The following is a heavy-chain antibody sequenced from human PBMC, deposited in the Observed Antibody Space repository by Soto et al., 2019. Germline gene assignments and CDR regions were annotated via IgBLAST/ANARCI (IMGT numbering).Heavy chain of an antibody. Sequence: QVQLVESGGGLVKPGGSLRLSCAASGITFSDYYMSWIRQAPGKGLEWLSYISTSSSYRNYADSVKGRFTISRDNAKNSLYLQMNGLRVEDTAVYYCAREGPGTSTWYVDSWGQGTLVTVSS. CDR3: AREGPGTSTWYVDS. V-gene: IGHV3-11*05. CDR1: GITFSDYY. D-gene: IGHD6-13*01. CDR2: ISTSSSYR. J-gene: IGHJ4*02.